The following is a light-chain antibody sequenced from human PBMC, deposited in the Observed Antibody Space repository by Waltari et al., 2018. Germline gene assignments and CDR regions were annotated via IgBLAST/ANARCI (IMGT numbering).Light chain of an antibody. Sequence: DIQLTQSPSFLSASVGDRVTMTCRASQYITNYLAWYQQKPGKAPKLLIHTASTLQSGVPLRFSGSGSGTEFTLTISSLQPEDFATYYCQQRHSYPITFGQGTRLEIK. CDR1: QYITNY. V-gene: IGKV1-9*01. CDR3: QQRHSYPIT. J-gene: IGKJ5*01. CDR2: TAS.